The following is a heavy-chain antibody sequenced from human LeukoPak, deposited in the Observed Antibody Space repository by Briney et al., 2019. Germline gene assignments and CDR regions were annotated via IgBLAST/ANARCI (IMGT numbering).Heavy chain of an antibody. Sequence: SETLSLSYTFSRGSISPDHCAWIRNPPGKGLELIGYIFYTGRARYNPSLESRVTLTVDMSKNQVSLKLRSVTAADTAIYYCARLVDGIYTRLDSWGQGTLVTVSS. V-gene: IGHV4-59*08. CDR3: ARLVDGIYTRLDS. D-gene: IGHD1-26*01. CDR1: RGSISPDH. J-gene: IGHJ4*02. CDR2: IFYTGRA.